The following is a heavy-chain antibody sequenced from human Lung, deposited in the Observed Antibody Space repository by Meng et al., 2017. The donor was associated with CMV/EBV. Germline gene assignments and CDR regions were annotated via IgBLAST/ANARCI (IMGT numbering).Heavy chain of an antibody. Sequence: SVKVSCKASGGMFSSYAISWVRQAPGQGLEWMGGIVPILGITNYAQNFQDRVTITADKSTSTAYMELNSLRSEDTAVYYCSDYRLYSSSSFVQGYYNGVDVWGQGTXVTVSS. D-gene: IGHD6-6*01. V-gene: IGHV1-69*10. CDR3: SDYRLYSSSSFVQGYYNGVDV. J-gene: IGHJ6*02. CDR1: GGMFSSYA. CDR2: IVPILGIT.